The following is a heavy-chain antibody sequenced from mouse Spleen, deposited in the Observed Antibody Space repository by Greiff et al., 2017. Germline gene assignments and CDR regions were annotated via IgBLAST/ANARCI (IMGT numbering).Heavy chain of an antibody. Sequence: VQLQQPGAELVKPGASVKMSCKASGYTFTSYWITWVKQRPGQGLEWIGDIYPGSGSTNYNEKFKSKATLTVDTSSSTAYMQLSSLTSEDSAVYYCARRYDYDGDVPFDYWGQGTTLTVSS. D-gene: IGHD2-4*01. J-gene: IGHJ2*01. CDR1: GYTFTSYW. V-gene: IGHV1-55*01. CDR3: ARRYDYDGDVPFDY. CDR2: IYPGSGST.